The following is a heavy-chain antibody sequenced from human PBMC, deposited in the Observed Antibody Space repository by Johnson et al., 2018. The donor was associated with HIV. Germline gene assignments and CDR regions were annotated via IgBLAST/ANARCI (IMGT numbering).Heavy chain of an antibody. CDR3: AKGGFITGTKDAFDI. Sequence: QVQLVESGGGLVQPGGSLTLSCAASGFTFSRSWMHWVRQAPGKGLVWVSVIWFDGSNKYYADSVRGRFTISRDNSKNTLYLQMNSLRAEDTAVYYCAKGGFITGTKDAFDIWCQGTMVTVSS. CDR2: IWFDGSNK. CDR1: GFTFSRSW. D-gene: IGHD1-7*01. V-gene: IGHV3-33*06. J-gene: IGHJ3*02.